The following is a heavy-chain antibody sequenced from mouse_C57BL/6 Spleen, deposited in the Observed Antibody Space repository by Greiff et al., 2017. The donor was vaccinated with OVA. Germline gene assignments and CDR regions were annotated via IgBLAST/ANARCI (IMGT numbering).Heavy chain of an antibody. V-gene: IGHV1-52*01. CDR1: GYTFTSYW. J-gene: IGHJ4*01. Sequence: QVHVKQSGAELVRPGSSVKLSCKASGYTFTSYWMHWVKQRPIQGLEWIGNIDPSDSETHYNQKFKDKATLTVDKSSSTAYMQLSSLTSEDSAVYYCARGDRYYAMDYWGQGTSVTVSS. CDR2: IDPSDSET. CDR3: ARGDRYYAMDY.